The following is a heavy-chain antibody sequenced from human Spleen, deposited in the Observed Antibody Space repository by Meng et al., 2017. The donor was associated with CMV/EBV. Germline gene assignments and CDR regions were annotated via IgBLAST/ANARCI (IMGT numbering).Heavy chain of an antibody. CDR2: IKSKTDGGTT. CDR1: GFTFSDYF. J-gene: IGHJ4*02. V-gene: IGHV3-15*01. Sequence: GESLKISCAASGFTFSDYFMSWIRQAPGKGLEWVGRIKSKTDGGTTDYAAPVKGRFTISRDDSKNTLYLQMNSLKTEDTAVYYCTTSPDRLWFGDLNFDYWGQGTLVTVSS. D-gene: IGHD3-10*01. CDR3: TTSPDRLWFGDLNFDY.